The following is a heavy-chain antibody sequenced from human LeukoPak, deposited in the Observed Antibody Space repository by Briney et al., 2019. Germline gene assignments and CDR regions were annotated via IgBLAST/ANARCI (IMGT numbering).Heavy chain of an antibody. J-gene: IGHJ4*02. Sequence: GRSLRLSCVASGFTFSSYGMHWVRQAPGKGLEWVAVISYDGSNKYYVDSVKGRFTISRDNSKNTLYLQMNSLRAEDTAVYYCAKDRWSGYSYGYSHFDYWGQGTLVTVSS. CDR1: GFTFSSYG. CDR2: ISYDGSNK. V-gene: IGHV3-30*18. CDR3: AKDRWSGYSYGYSHFDY. D-gene: IGHD5-18*01.